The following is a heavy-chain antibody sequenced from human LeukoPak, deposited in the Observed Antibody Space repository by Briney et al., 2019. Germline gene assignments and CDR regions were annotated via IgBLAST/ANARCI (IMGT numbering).Heavy chain of an antibody. Sequence: PGRSLRLSCAASGFTFDDYAMHWVRQAPGKGLEWVSGISWNSGSIGYADSVKGRFTISRDNAKNSLYLQMNSLRAEDTALYYCAKDSSGYPGNAFDIWGQGTMVTVSS. J-gene: IGHJ3*02. CDR3: AKDSSGYPGNAFDI. V-gene: IGHV3-9*01. D-gene: IGHD3-22*01. CDR1: GFTFDDYA. CDR2: ISWNSGSI.